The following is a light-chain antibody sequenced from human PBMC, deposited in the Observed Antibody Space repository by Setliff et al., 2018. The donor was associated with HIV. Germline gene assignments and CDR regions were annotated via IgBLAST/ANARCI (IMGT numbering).Light chain of an antibody. Sequence: QSVLTQPPSAPGTPGQRVTISCSGSSSNIGTRDVCWYQQLPGTAPKLLINKNNQRPSGVPDRFSASKSGTSASLAISGPRSEDEADYYCASWDDSLSGRVFGTGTKVTVL. CDR2: KNN. V-gene: IGLV1-47*01. J-gene: IGLJ1*01. CDR1: SSNIGTRD. CDR3: ASWDDSLSGRV.